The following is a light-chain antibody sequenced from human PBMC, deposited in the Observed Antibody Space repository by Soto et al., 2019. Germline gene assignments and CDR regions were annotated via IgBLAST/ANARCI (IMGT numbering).Light chain of an antibody. V-gene: IGKV3-15*01. J-gene: IGKJ4*01. CDR1: QSVSSN. Sequence: EIVMTQSPATLSVSPGDRATISCRASQSVSSNLAWYQQKPGQAPRLLIYGASTMATGIPARFSGSVSGTEFTLTISSLQSEVFTVYYCQQYNNWPFTFGGGTKVEIK. CDR3: QQYNNWPFT. CDR2: GAS.